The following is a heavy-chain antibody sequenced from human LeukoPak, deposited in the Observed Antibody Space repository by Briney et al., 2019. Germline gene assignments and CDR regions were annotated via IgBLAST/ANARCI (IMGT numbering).Heavy chain of an antibody. V-gene: IGHV4-39*07. CDR3: ARDLTGPLDY. CDR1: GGSISSSSYY. Sequence: SETLSLTCTVSGGSISSSSYYWGWIRQPPGKGLEWIGSIYYSGSTYYNPSFKSRVTISVDTSKNQFSLQLSAVTAADTAVYYCARDLTGPLDYWGQGTLVTVSS. D-gene: IGHD3-9*01. CDR2: IYYSGST. J-gene: IGHJ4*02.